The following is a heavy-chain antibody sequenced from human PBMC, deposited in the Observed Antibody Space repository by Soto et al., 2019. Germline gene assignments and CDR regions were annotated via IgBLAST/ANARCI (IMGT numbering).Heavy chain of an antibody. D-gene: IGHD2-15*01. J-gene: IGHJ6*02. CDR1: GFTFSSYG. V-gene: IGHV3-33*01. Sequence: QVQLVESGGGVVQPGRSLRLSCAASGFTFSSYGLHWVRQAPGKGLEWVAVIWYDGSNKYYADSVKGRFTISRDNSMNTLYLQMNSLRAEDTAVYYCAREPGWWYQTIDYGMDVWGQGTTVTVSS. CDR2: IWYDGSNK. CDR3: AREPGWWYQTIDYGMDV.